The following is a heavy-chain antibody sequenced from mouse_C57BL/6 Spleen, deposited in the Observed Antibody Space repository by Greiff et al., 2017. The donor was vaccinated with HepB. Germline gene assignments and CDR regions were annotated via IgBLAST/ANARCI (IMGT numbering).Heavy chain of an antibody. CDR3: ARLLRYPWYFDV. D-gene: IGHD1-1*01. CDR1: GYSFTGYY. Sequence: VQLKESGPELVKPGASVKISCKASGYSFTGYYMNWVKQSPEKSLEWIGEINPSTGGTTYNQKFKAKATLTVDKSSSTAYMQLKSLTSEDSAVYYCARLLRYPWYFDVWGTGTTVTVSS. V-gene: IGHV1-42*01. CDR2: INPSTGGT. J-gene: IGHJ1*03.